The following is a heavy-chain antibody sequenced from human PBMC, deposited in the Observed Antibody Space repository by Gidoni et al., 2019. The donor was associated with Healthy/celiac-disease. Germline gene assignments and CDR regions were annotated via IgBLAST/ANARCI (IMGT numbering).Heavy chain of an antibody. Sequence: QVQLVQSGAEVKKPGSSVKVSCKASGGTFSSYAISWVRQAPGQGLEWMGGIIPIFGTANDAQKFQGRVTITADESTSTAYMELSSLRSEDTAVYYCATGPYYYDSSGYTPFDYWGQGTLVTVSS. CDR3: ATGPYYYDSSGYTPFDY. V-gene: IGHV1-69*01. CDR2: IIPIFGTA. CDR1: GGTFSSYA. J-gene: IGHJ4*02. D-gene: IGHD3-22*01.